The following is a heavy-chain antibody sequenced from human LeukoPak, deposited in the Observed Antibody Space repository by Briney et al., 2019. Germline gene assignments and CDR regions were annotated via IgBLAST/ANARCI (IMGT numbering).Heavy chain of an antibody. J-gene: IGHJ1*01. Sequence: SVKLSSKASGGTFSSYAISWVRQAPGQGLEWMGGIIPIFGTANYAQKFQGRVTITADKSTSTAYMELSSLRSEDTAVYYCARTGPIAVAGRRGETEYFQHWGQGTLVTVSS. V-gene: IGHV1-69*06. CDR2: IIPIFGTA. CDR3: ARTGPIAVAGRRGETEYFQH. CDR1: GGTFSSYA. D-gene: IGHD6-19*01.